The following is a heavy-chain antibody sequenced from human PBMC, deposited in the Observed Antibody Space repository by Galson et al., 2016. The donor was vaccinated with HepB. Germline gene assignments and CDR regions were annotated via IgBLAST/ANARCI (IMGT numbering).Heavy chain of an antibody. Sequence: SLRLSCAASGHTFSAYGMHWVRQAPGKGLEWVAVISYDGVDRFYGDSVRGRFTISRDNSKDTVYLEMNSLRPEDTAVYYCARPGGEGPNWFDPWGQGTLVIVSS. CDR2: ISYDGVDR. CDR3: ARPGGEGPNWFDP. D-gene: IGHD2-8*02. V-gene: IGHV3-30*03. CDR1: GHTFSAYG. J-gene: IGHJ5*02.